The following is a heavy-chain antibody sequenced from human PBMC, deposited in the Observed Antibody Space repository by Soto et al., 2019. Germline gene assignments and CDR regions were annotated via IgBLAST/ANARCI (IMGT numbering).Heavy chain of an antibody. D-gene: IGHD4-17*01. CDR1: GFTFSSYG. CDR3: ARSPYGAWFDP. J-gene: IGHJ5*02. CDR2: IWYDGSNK. Sequence: PGGSMRLSCAASGFTFSSYGMHWVRQAPGKGLEWVAVIWYDGSNKYYADSVKGRFTISRDNSKNTLYLQMNSLRAEDTAVYYCARSPYGAWFDPWGQGTLVTSPQ. V-gene: IGHV3-33*01.